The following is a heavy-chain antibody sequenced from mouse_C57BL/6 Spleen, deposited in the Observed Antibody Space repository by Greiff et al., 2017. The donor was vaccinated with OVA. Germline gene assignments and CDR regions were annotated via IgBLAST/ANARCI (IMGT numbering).Heavy chain of an antibody. J-gene: IGHJ4*01. CDR1: GYSITSGYY. Sequence: EVQLVESGPGLVKPSQSLSLTCSVTGYSITSGYYWNWIRQFPGNKLEWMGYISYDGSNNYNPSLKNRISITRDTSKNQFFLKLNSVTTEDTATYYCARDDGYYGFYAMDYWGQGTSVTVSS. CDR3: ARDDGYYGFYAMDY. CDR2: ISYDGSN. D-gene: IGHD2-3*01. V-gene: IGHV3-6*01.